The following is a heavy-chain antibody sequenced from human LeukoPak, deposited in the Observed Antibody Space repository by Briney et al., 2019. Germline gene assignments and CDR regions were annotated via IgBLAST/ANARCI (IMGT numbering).Heavy chain of an antibody. CDR1: GYTFTSYG. CDR3: ARDPNHDIVVVPAARSFGMDV. D-gene: IGHD2-2*01. CDR2: ISAYNGNT. J-gene: IGHJ6*02. V-gene: IGHV1-18*01. Sequence: ASVKVSCKASGYTFTSYGISWVRQAPGQGLEWMGRISAYNGNTNYAQKLQGRVTMTTDTSTSTAYMELRSLRSDDTAVYYCARDPNHDIVVVPAARSFGMDVWGQGTTVTVSS.